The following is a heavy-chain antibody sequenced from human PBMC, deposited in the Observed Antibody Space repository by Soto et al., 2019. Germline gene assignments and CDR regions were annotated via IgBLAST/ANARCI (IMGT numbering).Heavy chain of an antibody. CDR1: GFTFSNFG. V-gene: IGHV3-33*01. D-gene: IGHD1-1*01. CDR3: ARDLGSTNYYFDY. Sequence: QVQLVESGGGVVQPGRSLRLSCVTSGFTFSNFGMHWVRQAPGKGLEWVALIWYNGSKKYYSDFVKGRFTISRDDSKNTLYLQMDSLTAEDTAVYYCARDLGSTNYYFDYWGRGTLVIVSS. J-gene: IGHJ4*02. CDR2: IWYNGSKK.